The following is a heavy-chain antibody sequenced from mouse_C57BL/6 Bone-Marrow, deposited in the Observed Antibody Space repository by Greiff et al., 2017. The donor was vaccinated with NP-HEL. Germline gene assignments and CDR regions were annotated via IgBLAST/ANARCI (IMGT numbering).Heavy chain of an antibody. CDR1: GYTFTSYW. D-gene: IGHD1-1*01. V-gene: IGHV1-64*01. J-gene: IGHJ2*01. CDR3: ARRGGNFDY. Sequence: QVQLQQPGAELVKPGASVKLSCKASGYTFTSYWMHWVKQRPGQGLEWIGMIHPNSGSTNYNEKFKSKATLTADKSSSTAYMQLSSLTSEDSADYYSARRGGNFDYWGQGTTLTVSS. CDR2: IHPNSGST.